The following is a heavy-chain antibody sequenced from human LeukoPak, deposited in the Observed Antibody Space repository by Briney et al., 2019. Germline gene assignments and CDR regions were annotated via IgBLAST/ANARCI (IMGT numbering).Heavy chain of an antibody. J-gene: IGHJ5*02. CDR2: INHSGST. D-gene: IGHD3-9*01. Sequence: PSETLSLTCAVYGGSFSGYYWSWIRQPPGKGLEWIGEINHSGSTNYNPSLKSRVTISVDTSKNQFSLKLSSVTAADTAVYYCARGRLDYDILTGYLTGWFDPWGQGTLVTVSS. CDR1: GGSFSGYY. V-gene: IGHV4-34*01. CDR3: ARGRLDYDILTGYLTGWFDP.